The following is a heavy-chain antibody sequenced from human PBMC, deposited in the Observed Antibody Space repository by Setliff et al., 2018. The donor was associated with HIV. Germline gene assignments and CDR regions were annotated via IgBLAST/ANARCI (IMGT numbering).Heavy chain of an antibody. CDR3: ASPASGGSSGQYHY. D-gene: IGHD6-19*01. CDR2: VYITGRI. Sequence: SETLSLTCTVSDDSIKSDNYYWSWVRQPAGKGLEWIGRVYITGRIHYNPSLKSRVSLSIDTSKNQFSLNLRSVTAADTAVYYCASPASGGSSGQYHYWGQGTLVTVSS. V-gene: IGHV4-61*02. CDR1: DDSIKSDNYY. J-gene: IGHJ4*02.